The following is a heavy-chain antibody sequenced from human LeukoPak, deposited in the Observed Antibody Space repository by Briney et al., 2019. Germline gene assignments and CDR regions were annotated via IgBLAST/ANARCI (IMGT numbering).Heavy chain of an antibody. Sequence: PSETLSLTCAVYGGSFSGYYWSWIRQPPGKGLEWIGEINHSGSTNYNPSLRSRVTISVDTSKNQFSLKLSSVTAADTAVYYCARGDYYGSGSYYTTPYYYYYGMDVWGQGTTVTVSS. CDR2: INHSGST. CDR3: ARGDYYGSGSYYTTPYYYYYGMDV. V-gene: IGHV4-34*01. CDR1: GGSFSGYY. J-gene: IGHJ6*02. D-gene: IGHD3-10*01.